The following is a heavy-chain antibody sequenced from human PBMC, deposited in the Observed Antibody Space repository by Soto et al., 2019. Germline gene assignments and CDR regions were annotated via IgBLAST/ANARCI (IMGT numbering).Heavy chain of an antibody. V-gene: IGHV4-30-2*01. CDR2: IYHSGST. J-gene: IGHJ4*02. D-gene: IGHD3-10*01. Sequence: SETLSLTCAVSGGSISSGGYSWSWIRQPPGKGLEWIGYIYHSGSTYYNPSLKSRVTISLDTSKNQFSLKLSSVTAADTAVYYCARHEGTYYYGSGSSPFDYWGRRTLVIVSS. CDR3: ARHEGTYYYGSGSSPFDY. CDR1: GGSISSGGYS.